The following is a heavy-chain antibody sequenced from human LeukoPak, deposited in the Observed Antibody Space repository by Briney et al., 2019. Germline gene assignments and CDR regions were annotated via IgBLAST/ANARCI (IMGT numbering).Heavy chain of an antibody. CDR2: VDPEEGET. V-gene: IGHV1-69-2*01. CDR1: GYTFTDYY. J-gene: IGHJ4*02. CDR3: ATMEYCSGGSCPD. D-gene: IGHD2-15*01. Sequence: ASVKVSCKVSGYTFTDYYMHWVQQAPGKGLERMGLVDPEEGETIYAEKFQGRVTITADTSTDTAYMELSSLRSEDTAVYYCATMEYCSGGSCPDWGQGTLVTVSS.